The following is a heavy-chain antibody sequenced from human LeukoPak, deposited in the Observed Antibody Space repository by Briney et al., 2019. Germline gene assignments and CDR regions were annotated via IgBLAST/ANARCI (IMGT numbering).Heavy chain of an antibody. CDR2: ISGSGGSI. CDR3: AKGIPVTAIRYFDY. CDR1: GFSFSSYA. J-gene: IGHJ4*02. Sequence: GGSLRLSCAASGFSFSSYAMSWVRQAPGRGLEWVSAISGSGGSIYYADSVKGRFTISRDNSKNTLYLQMNSLRADDTAVYYCAKGIPVTAIRYFDYWGQGTLVTVSS. V-gene: IGHV3-23*01. D-gene: IGHD2-21*02.